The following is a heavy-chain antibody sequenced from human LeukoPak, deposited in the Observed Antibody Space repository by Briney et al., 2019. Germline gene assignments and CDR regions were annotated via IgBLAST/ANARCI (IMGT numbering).Heavy chain of an antibody. CDR1: GGSFSGYY. CDR3: ARGILFDYYFDS. V-gene: IGHV4-34*01. J-gene: IGHJ4*02. Sequence: SETLSLTCAVYGGSFSGYYWSWIRQPPGKGLEWIGEINHSGSTNYNPSLKSRVTISGDTSKNQVFLRVTSVTAADTALYYCARGILFDYYFDSWGQGTLVTVSS. CDR2: INHSGST. D-gene: IGHD3-9*01.